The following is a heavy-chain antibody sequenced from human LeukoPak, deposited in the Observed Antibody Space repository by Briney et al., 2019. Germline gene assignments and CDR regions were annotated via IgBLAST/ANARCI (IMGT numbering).Heavy chain of an antibody. Sequence: ASVKVSCKASGYTFTGYYMHWVRQAPGQGLDWMGWINPNSGGTNYAQKFQGRVTMTRDTSISTAYMELSRLRSDDTAVYYCARDGGYCSSTSCYADYYYYYYMDVWGKGTTVTISS. CDR3: ARDGGYCSSTSCYADYYYYYYMDV. CDR2: INPNSGGT. J-gene: IGHJ6*03. D-gene: IGHD2-2*01. CDR1: GYTFTGYY. V-gene: IGHV1-2*02.